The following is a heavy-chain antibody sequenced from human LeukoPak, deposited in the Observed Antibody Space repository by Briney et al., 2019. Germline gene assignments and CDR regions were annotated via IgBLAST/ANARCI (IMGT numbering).Heavy chain of an antibody. CDR2: IYTSGST. Sequence: SETLSLTCTVSGGSISSGSYHWSWIRQPAGKGLEWIGRIYTSGSTNYNPSLRSRVTISGDTSKNQFSLKLSSVTAADTAVYYCARLRDGYNGGGVDYWGQGTLVTVSS. D-gene: IGHD5-24*01. CDR3: ARLRDGYNGGGVDY. V-gene: IGHV4-61*02. J-gene: IGHJ4*02. CDR1: GGSISSGSYH.